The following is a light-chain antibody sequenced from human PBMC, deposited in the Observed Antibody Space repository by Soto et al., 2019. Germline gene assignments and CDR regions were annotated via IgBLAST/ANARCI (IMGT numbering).Light chain of an antibody. Sequence: QSALTQPASVSGSPGQSITLSCTRTSSGVEYYNLVSWYQHHPGKAPKLIIYEGSQRPSGVSDRFSGSKSGNTASLTISGLQAEDAADYYCSSYAGAVVFGGGTKLTVL. J-gene: IGLJ2*01. CDR3: SSYAGAVV. CDR2: EGS. CDR1: SSGVEYYNL. V-gene: IGLV2-23*01.